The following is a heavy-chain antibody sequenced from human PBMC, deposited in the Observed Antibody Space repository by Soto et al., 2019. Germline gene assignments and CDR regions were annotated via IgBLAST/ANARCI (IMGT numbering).Heavy chain of an antibody. V-gene: IGHV4-59*01. CDR2: IYYSGST. D-gene: IGHD6-19*01. J-gene: IGHJ4*02. CDR1: GGSISSYY. Sequence: PSETLSLTCTVSGGSISSYYWSWIRQPPGKGLEWIGYIYYSGSTNYNPPLKSRVTISVDTSKNQFSLKLSSVTAADTAVYYCARLEYSSGWYRFGYWGQGTLVTVSS. CDR3: ARLEYSSGWYRFGY.